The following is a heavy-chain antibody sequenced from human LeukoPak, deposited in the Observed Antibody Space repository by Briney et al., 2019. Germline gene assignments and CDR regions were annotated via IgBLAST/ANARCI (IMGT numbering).Heavy chain of an antibody. CDR2: IYGGGST. V-gene: IGHV3-53*01. CDR1: GFSVSSNY. D-gene: IGHD3-22*01. CDR3: ARGRWSSSGYQDY. Sequence: PGGSLRLSCAASGFSVSSNYMTWVRQAPGKGLECVSVIYGGGSTYYADSVGGRFTISRDNSKNTLYLQMNSLRVEDTAMYYCARGRWSSSGYQDYWGRGTLVTVSS. J-gene: IGHJ4*02.